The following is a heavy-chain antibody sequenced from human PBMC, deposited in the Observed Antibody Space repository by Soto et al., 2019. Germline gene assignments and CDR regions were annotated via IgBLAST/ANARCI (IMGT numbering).Heavy chain of an antibody. Sequence: QVQLQQWGAGLLKPSETLSLTCAVYGGSFSGYYWSWIRQPPGKGLEWIGEINHSGSTNYNPSLKSRVTISVDTSKNQFSLKLSSVTAADTAVYYCARWGRDRTVIYYYYYMDVWGKGTTVTVSS. CDR2: INHSGST. D-gene: IGHD3-16*01. CDR1: GGSFSGYY. CDR3: ARWGRDRTVIYYYYYMDV. J-gene: IGHJ6*03. V-gene: IGHV4-34*01.